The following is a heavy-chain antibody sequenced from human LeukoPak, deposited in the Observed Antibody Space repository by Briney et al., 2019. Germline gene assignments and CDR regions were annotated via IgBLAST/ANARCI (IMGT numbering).Heavy chain of an antibody. V-gene: IGHV4-59*01. CDR2: IYYSGST. J-gene: IGHJ5*02. CDR3: ATAVAYNWFDP. D-gene: IGHD6-19*01. Sequence: PSETLSLTCAVSGGSISYYYWSWIRQPPGKGLEWIGYIYYSGSTNYNPSLKSRVTISVDTSKNQFSLKLSSVTAADTAVYYCATAVAYNWFDPWGQGTLVTVSS. CDR1: GGSISYYY.